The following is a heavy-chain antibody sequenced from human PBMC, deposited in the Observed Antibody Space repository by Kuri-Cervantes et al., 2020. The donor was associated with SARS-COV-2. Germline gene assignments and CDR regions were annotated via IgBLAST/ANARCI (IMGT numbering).Heavy chain of an antibody. D-gene: IGHD3-22*01. Sequence: SETLSLTCVVSDYSISSAYYWGWIRQPPGKGLGWIGNIFHTGNTYYNPSLKSRVTISGDTSKNQVSLKLSSVTAADTAVYYCASQDDTSGFYYAYDYWGQGTLVTVSS. CDR1: DYSISSAYY. CDR3: ASQDDTSGFYYAYDY. CDR2: IFHTGNT. J-gene: IGHJ4*02. V-gene: IGHV4-38-2*01.